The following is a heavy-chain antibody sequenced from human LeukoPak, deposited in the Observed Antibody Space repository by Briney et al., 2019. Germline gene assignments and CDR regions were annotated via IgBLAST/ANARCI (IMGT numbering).Heavy chain of an antibody. V-gene: IGHV4-38-2*02. Sequence: SETLSHTCTVSGYSISSGYYWGWIRQPPGKGLEWIGSIYHSGSTYYNPSLKSRVTTSVDTSKNQFSLKLSTVTAADTAVYYCARQSSSSGFHWGQGTLVTVSS. CDR3: ARQSSSSGFH. CDR2: IYHSGST. D-gene: IGHD6-6*01. CDR1: GYSISSGYY. J-gene: IGHJ4*02.